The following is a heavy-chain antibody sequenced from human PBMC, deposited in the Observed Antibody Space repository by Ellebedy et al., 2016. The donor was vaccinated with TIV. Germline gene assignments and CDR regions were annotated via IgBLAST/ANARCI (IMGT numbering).Heavy chain of an antibody. CDR1: GYTFTSYT. CDR3: ARAGGRSWFDP. Sequence: AASVKVSCKASGYTFTSYTINRVRQAPGQRLAWMTWINAGNGNTKYSQNFQGRVTVTRDTSATTAYMELSSLRSEDTAVYYCARAGGRSWFDPWGQGTLVTVSS. V-gene: IGHV1-3*01. CDR2: INAGNGNT. J-gene: IGHJ5*02. D-gene: IGHD1-1*01.